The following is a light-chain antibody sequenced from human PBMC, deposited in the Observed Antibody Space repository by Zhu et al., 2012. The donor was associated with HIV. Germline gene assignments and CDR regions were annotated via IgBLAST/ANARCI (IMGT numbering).Light chain of an antibody. CDR3: QQYSNSQT. V-gene: IGKV3-20*01. CDR1: QSVSSSY. Sequence: EIVLTQSPATLSLSPGERATLSCRASQSVSSSYLAWYQQKPGQTPRLLIYGASTRATGIPDRFSGSGSGTDFTLAINRLQPEDFAVYYCQQYSNSQTFGQGTKVE. CDR2: GAS. J-gene: IGKJ1*01.